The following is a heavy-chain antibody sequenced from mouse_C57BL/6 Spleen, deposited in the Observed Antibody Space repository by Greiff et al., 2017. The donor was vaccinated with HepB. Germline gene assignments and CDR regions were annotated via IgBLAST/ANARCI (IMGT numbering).Heavy chain of an antibody. Sequence: QVQLQQSGAELARPGASVKLSCKASGYTFTSYGISWVKQRTGQGLEWIGEIYPSDSYTNYNQKLKGKSTLTVDKSSSTAYMQLSSLTSEDSAVYYCARKESSTVVGYFDVWGTGTTVTVSS. CDR2: IYPSDSYT. D-gene: IGHD1-1*01. CDR1: GYTFTSYG. CDR3: ARKESSTVVGYFDV. J-gene: IGHJ1*03. V-gene: IGHV1-81*01.